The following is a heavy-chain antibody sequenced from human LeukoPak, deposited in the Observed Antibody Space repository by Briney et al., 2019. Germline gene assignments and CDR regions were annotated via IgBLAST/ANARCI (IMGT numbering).Heavy chain of an antibody. CDR2: INQDGSER. Sequence: GGSLRLSCTPSRFSFSNYWMAWVRQAPGKGLEWVGNINQDGSERNHVDSVKGRFTISRDNAKNSLFLQMNSLRVEDTAVYYCARGYWNFDYWGQGTLVTVSS. CDR1: RFSFSNYW. J-gene: IGHJ4*02. V-gene: IGHV3-7*04. D-gene: IGHD2-21*01. CDR3: ARGYWNFDY.